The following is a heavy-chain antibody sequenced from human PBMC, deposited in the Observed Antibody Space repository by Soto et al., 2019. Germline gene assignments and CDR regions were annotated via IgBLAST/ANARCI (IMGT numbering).Heavy chain of an antibody. CDR1: GFTFSSYT. J-gene: IGHJ6*02. Sequence: PGGSLRLSCAASGFTFSSYTMNWVRQAPGKGLEWVSYITSSSSTIYYADSVKGRFTISRDNAKNSLYLQMNSLRDEDTAVYYCARTLAAAAYYYYYGMDVWGQGTTVTVSS. CDR3: ARTLAAAAYYYYYGMDV. V-gene: IGHV3-48*02. CDR2: ITSSSSTI. D-gene: IGHD6-13*01.